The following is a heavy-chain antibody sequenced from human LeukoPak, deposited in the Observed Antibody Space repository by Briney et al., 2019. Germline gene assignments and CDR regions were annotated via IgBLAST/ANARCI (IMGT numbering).Heavy chain of an antibody. Sequence: SVKVSCKASGGRFSYYALTWVRQAPGQGFEWMGGIIPIFGTTNYRQKFQGRVTFTADESTTTAYMELSSLRFEDTAVYYCGRGPLKQQLVKPDPDYYYYMDVWGNGTTVTVSS. V-gene: IGHV1-69*13. D-gene: IGHD6-13*01. CDR1: GGRFSYYA. CDR2: IIPIFGTT. CDR3: GRGPLKQQLVKPDPDYYYYMDV. J-gene: IGHJ6*03.